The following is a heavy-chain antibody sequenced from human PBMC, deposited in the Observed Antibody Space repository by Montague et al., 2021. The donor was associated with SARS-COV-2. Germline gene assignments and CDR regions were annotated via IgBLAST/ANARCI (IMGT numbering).Heavy chain of an antibody. CDR2: VIHSGTT. J-gene: IGHJ6*02. CDR1: GASFSGYY. D-gene: IGHD3-10*01. Sequence: SETLSLTCHVYGASFSGYYWSWVRQSPGKGLEWIGEVIHSGTTNYNPSLKGRVTISIDSSNDRFSLRLTSLTAAATGVYYCACGEVFYYGSGNYYRSALDDWGQGTTVTVSS. V-gene: IGHV4-34*12. CDR3: ACGEVFYYGSGNYYRSALDD.